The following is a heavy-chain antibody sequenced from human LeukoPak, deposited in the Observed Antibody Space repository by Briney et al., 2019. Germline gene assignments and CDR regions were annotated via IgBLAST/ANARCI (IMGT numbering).Heavy chain of an antibody. D-gene: IGHD3-9*01. CDR2: INSDGSST. CDR3: ARVEDILTGYYTPFDY. Sequence: GGSLRLSCAASGFTFSTYGMTWVRQAPGKGLVWVSRINSDGSSTSYADSVKGRFTISRDNAKNTLYLQMNSLRAEDTAVYYCARVEDILTGYYTPFDYWGQGTLVTVSS. CDR1: GFTFSTYG. V-gene: IGHV3-74*01. J-gene: IGHJ4*02.